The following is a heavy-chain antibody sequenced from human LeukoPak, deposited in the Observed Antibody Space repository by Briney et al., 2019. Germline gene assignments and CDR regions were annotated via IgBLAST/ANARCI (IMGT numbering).Heavy chain of an antibody. J-gene: IGHJ4*02. CDR2: ISSSSNYI. CDR3: VRCGLGGIQLWLLPFDY. D-gene: IGHD5-18*01. Sequence: GGSLRLSCAASGFTFTTYSMNWVRQAPGKGLEWVSSISSSSNYIYYADSVKGRFTISRDNAQSSLYLRMNSLRAEDTAVHYCVRCGLGGIQLWLLPFDYWGQGTLVTVSS. CDR1: GFTFTTYS. V-gene: IGHV3-21*06.